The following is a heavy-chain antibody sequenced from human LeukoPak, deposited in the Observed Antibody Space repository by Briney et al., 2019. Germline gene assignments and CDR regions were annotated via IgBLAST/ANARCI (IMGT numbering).Heavy chain of an antibody. CDR3: ARDSVFPRGCAGISRGGYFDY. V-gene: IGHV4-39*02. CDR2: IYYSGKS. Sequence: NPSETLSLTCTVSGGSISSSSYYWGWIRQPPGKGLEWIVSIYYSGKSYSNPSLKSRVTISVDTTKNQFFLMLSLRTAADTAVYYCARDSVFPRGCAGISRGGYFDYWGQGTLVTVSS. J-gene: IGHJ4*02. CDR1: GGSISSSSYY. D-gene: IGHD3-16*01.